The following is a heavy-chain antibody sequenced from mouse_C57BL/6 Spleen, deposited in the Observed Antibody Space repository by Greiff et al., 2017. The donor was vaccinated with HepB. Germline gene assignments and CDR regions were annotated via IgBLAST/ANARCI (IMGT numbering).Heavy chain of an antibody. CDR2: IYPGGGYT. J-gene: IGHJ4*01. V-gene: IGHV1-63*01. CDR1: GYTFTNYW. D-gene: IGHD1-1*01. Sequence: QVQLKESGAELVRPGTSVKMSCKASGYTFTNYWIGWAKQRPGHGLEWIGDIYPGGGYTNYNEKFKGKATLTADKSSSTAYMQFSSLTSEDSAIYDCARFITTVDYYAMDYWGQGTSVTVSS. CDR3: ARFITTVDYYAMDY.